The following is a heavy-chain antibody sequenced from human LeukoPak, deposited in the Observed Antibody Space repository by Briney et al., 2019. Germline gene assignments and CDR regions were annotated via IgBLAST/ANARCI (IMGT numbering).Heavy chain of an antibody. D-gene: IGHD2-21*02. J-gene: IGHJ5*02. Sequence: GRSLRLSCAASGFTFSSYGMHWVRQAPGKGLEWVAVISYDGSNKYYADSVKGRFTISRDNSKNTLYLQMNSLRAEDTAVYYCARGIIVVVTAAYNWFDPWGLGTLVTVSS. V-gene: IGHV3-30*03. CDR1: GFTFSSYG. CDR3: ARGIIVVVTAAYNWFDP. CDR2: ISYDGSNK.